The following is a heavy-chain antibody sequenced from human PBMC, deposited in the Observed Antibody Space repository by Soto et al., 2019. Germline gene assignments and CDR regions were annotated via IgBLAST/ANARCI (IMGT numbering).Heavy chain of an antibody. D-gene: IGHD2-2*01. V-gene: IGHV3-30-3*01. J-gene: IGHJ4*02. Sequence: GGSLRLSCAASGFTFSSYAMHWVRQAPGKGLEWVAVISYDGSNKYYADSVKGRFTISRDNSKNTLYLQMNSLRAEDTAVYYCAREEDVLVPAPSKRFDYWGQGTLVTAPQ. CDR2: ISYDGSNK. CDR3: AREEDVLVPAPSKRFDY. CDR1: GFTFSSYA.